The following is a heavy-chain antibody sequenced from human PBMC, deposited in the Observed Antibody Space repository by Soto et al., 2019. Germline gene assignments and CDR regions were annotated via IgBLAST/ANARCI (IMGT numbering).Heavy chain of an antibody. J-gene: IGHJ5*02. CDR3: AIVAFGEFVGSFGS. Sequence: QITLKESGPTLVKPTQTLTLTCTFSGFSLSTSGVGVAWIRQPPGKALEWLAIFYWDDGKRYNPSLQNRLTITKDTSKNPVLLTMTNRDPVDPATSFCAIVAFGEFVGSFGSWGQGTLVSVPS. CDR1: GFSLSTSGVG. D-gene: IGHD3-10*01. CDR2: FYWDDGK. V-gene: IGHV2-5*02.